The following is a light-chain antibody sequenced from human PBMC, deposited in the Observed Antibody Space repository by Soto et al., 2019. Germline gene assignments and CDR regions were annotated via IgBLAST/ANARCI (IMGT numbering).Light chain of an antibody. Sequence: QAVVTQSPSASASLGASVKLTCTLSSGHSNYAIACHQQQPEKGPRYLMKLNSDGSHSTGDGIPDRFSGSSSGAERYLTISSLQSEDEADYYCQTWGSGIRVFGGGTKLTVL. V-gene: IGLV4-69*01. CDR3: QTWGSGIRV. J-gene: IGLJ3*02. CDR2: LNSDGSH. CDR1: SGHSNYA.